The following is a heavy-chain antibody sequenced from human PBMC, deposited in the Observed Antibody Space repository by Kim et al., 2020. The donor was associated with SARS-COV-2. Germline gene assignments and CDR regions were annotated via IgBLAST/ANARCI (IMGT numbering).Heavy chain of an antibody. CDR2: IYPGDSDT. Sequence: GESLKISCKTSGYSFIKYWIAWVRQTPGKGLEWMGIIYPGDSDTRYSPSFQGQVTISADKSINTAYLQWSSLKASDTAIYYCARHKGYSSWSEGMDVWGPGTTVTVSS. CDR3: ARHKGYSSWSEGMDV. V-gene: IGHV5-51*01. D-gene: IGHD5-18*01. CDR1: GYSFIKYW. J-gene: IGHJ6*02.